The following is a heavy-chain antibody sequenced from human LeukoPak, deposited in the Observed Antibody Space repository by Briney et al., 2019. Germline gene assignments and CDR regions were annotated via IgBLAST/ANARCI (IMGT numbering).Heavy chain of an antibody. D-gene: IGHD3-3*01. V-gene: IGHV3-7*01. J-gene: IGHJ4*02. CDR2: IKQDGSEK. CDR3: ARDLRFLEWFSDY. CDR1: GFTFSSYW. Sequence: RGSLRLSCAASGFTFSSYWMSWVRQAPGKGLEWVANIKQDGSEKYYVDSVKGRFTISRDNAKNSLYLQMNSLRAEDTAVYYCARDLRFLEWFSDYWGQGTLVTVSS.